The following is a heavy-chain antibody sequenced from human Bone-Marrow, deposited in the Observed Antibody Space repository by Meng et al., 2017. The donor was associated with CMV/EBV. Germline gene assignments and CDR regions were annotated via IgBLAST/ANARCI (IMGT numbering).Heavy chain of an antibody. CDR1: GFTFDNYG. Sequence: GGSLRLPCAASGFTFDNYGMSWVRQAPGKGLEWVSGISWNGGNTTYADSVKGRFTISRDNAKNSLYLQMNSLRAEDTALYHCARRGSVFYGMDVWGQGTTVTFYS. CDR3: ARRGSVFYGMDV. V-gene: IGHV3-20*01. D-gene: IGHD3-10*01. CDR2: ISWNGGNT. J-gene: IGHJ6*02.